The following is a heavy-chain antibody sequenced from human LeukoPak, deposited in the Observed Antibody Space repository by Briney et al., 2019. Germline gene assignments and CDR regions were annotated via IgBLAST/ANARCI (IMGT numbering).Heavy chain of an antibody. D-gene: IGHD2-15*01. CDR1: GFTFSIHG. CDR2: ISYDGTSK. Sequence: GGSLRLSCEASGFTFSIHGMHWVRQAPGKGLEWVAVISYDGTSKNYADSVEGRFTLSRDNLKNTVYLQMNSLRREDTAVYYCAKIAGVDPFDIWGQGTMVTVSS. V-gene: IGHV3-30*18. J-gene: IGHJ3*02. CDR3: AKIAGVDPFDI.